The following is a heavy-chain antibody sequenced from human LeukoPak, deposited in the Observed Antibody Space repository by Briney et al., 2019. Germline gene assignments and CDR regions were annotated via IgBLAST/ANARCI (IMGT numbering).Heavy chain of an antibody. CDR3: VPLRAAVTTWGY. D-gene: IGHD4-17*01. CDR1: GLTFSDVW. Sequence: PGGSLRLSCAVSGLTFSDVWMSWVRQAPGKGLEWVSAISGSGGSTYYADSVKGRFTISRDNSKNTLYLQINSLRAEDTAVYYCVPLRAAVTTWGYWGQGTLVTVSS. CDR2: ISGSGGST. J-gene: IGHJ4*02. V-gene: IGHV3-23*01.